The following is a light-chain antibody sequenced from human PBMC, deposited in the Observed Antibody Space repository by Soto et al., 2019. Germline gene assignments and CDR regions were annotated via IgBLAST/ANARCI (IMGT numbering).Light chain of an antibody. CDR2: DVS. CDR1: SSDVGGFNY. CDR3: SSYSSSSTNVV. V-gene: IGLV2-14*01. Sequence: QSALTQPASVSGSPGQSITISCTGTSSDVGGFNYVSWYQQHPGKAPKLMLYDVSNRPSGVSNRFSGSKSGNTASLTISGLQAEDEADYYCSSYSSSSTNVVFGGGTKVTVL. J-gene: IGLJ2*01.